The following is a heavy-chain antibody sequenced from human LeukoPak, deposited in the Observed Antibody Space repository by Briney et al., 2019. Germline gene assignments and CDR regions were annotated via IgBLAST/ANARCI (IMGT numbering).Heavy chain of an antibody. Sequence: GGSLRLSCAASGFTVSSNYMSWVRQAPGKGLEWVSVIYSGGSTYYADSVKGRFTISRDSSKNTLYLQMNSLRAEDTAVYYCARLTMVLAFDIWGRGTMVTVSS. V-gene: IGHV3-53*01. D-gene: IGHD4/OR15-4a*01. J-gene: IGHJ3*02. CDR1: GFTVSSNY. CDR3: ARLTMVLAFDI. CDR2: IYSGGST.